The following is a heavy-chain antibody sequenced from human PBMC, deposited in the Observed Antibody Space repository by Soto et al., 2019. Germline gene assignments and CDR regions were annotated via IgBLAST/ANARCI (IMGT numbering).Heavy chain of an antibody. V-gene: IGHV4-59*08. CDR1: GGSISRYY. J-gene: IGHJ6*03. Sequence: SEALSVTCTVSGGSISRYYWSWIRQPPGKGLEWIGYIYYSGSTNYNPSLKSRVTISVDTSKNQFSLKLGSVTAADTAVYYCARNTYYDFWSGYYSYYMDVWGKGTTVTVSS. CDR3: ARNTYYDFWSGYYSYYMDV. CDR2: IYYSGST. D-gene: IGHD3-3*01.